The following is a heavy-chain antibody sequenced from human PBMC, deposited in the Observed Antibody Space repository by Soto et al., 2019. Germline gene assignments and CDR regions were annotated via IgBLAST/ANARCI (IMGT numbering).Heavy chain of an antibody. CDR3: ARDPARRYYFDY. CDR2: IIPIFGTA. Sequence: SVKVSCKASGGTFSSYAISWVRQAPGQGLEWMGGIIPIFGTANYAQKFQGRVTITADESTSTAYMELSSLRSEDTAVYYCARDPARRYYFDYWGQGTLVTVSS. CDR1: GGTFSSYA. J-gene: IGHJ4*02. V-gene: IGHV1-69*13.